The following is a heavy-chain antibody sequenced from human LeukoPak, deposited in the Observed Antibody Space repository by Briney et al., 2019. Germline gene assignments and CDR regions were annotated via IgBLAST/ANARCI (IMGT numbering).Heavy chain of an antibody. CDR1: GYIFTRYY. V-gene: IGHV1-46*01. D-gene: IGHD1-14*01. J-gene: IGHJ3*02. CDR3: ARSRLWAPDDAFDI. CDR2: INPSGGST. Sequence: GASVKVSCKASGYIFTRYYIHWVRQAPGQGLEWIGLINPSGGSTSYAQKFQGRVTITRDTSASTAYMELSSLRSEDTAVYYCARSRLWAPDDAFDIWGQGTMVTVSS.